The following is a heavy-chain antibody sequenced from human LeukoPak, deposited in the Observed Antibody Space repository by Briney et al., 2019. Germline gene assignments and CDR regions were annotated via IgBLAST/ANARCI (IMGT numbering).Heavy chain of an antibody. D-gene: IGHD3-22*01. CDR3: ARDLYYYDSSGYQEY. J-gene: IGHJ4*02. CDR2: ISGSGGST. Sequence: GGSLRLSCAASGFTFSSYAVSWVRQAPGKGLEWVSAISGSGGSTYYADSVKGRFTISRDNSKNTLYLQMNSLRAEDTAVYYCARDLYYYDSSGYQEYWGQGTLVTVSS. CDR1: GFTFSSYA. V-gene: IGHV3-23*01.